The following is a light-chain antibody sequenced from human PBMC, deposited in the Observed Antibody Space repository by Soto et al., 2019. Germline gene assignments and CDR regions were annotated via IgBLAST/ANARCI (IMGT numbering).Light chain of an antibody. CDR2: GAS. CDR3: QQYNNWPPLT. V-gene: IGKV3-15*01. CDR1: QSVSSN. J-gene: IGKJ4*01. Sequence: EIVMTQSPATLSVSPGERATLSCRASQSVSSNLAWYQQKPGQAPRLLIYGASTRATGIPATFSGSGSGTEFTLTISSLQSEDFAVYYCQQYNNWPPLTLGGGTTVDIK.